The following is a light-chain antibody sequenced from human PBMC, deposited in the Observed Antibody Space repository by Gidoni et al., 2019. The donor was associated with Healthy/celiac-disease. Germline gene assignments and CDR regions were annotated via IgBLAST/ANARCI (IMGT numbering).Light chain of an antibody. Sequence: DIQITQSPSTLSASVGDRVTITCRASQSISSWLAWYQQKPGKAPKLLIYKASSLESGVPSRFSGSGSGTEFTLTISSLQPDDFATYYCQQYNSYSQYTFGQGTKLEIK. CDR3: QQYNSYSQYT. CDR1: QSISSW. V-gene: IGKV1-5*03. CDR2: KAS. J-gene: IGKJ2*01.